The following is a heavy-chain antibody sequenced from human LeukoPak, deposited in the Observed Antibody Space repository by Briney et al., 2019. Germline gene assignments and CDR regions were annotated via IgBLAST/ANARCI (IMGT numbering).Heavy chain of an antibody. Sequence: PSETLSLTCAVYGGSFSGYYWSWIRQPPVKGLEWIGEINHSGSTNYNPSLKSRVTISVDTSKNQFSLELSSVTAADTAVYYCAGAGRRVDYWGQGTLVTVSS. J-gene: IGHJ4*02. CDR1: GGSFSGYY. CDR3: AGAGRRVDY. V-gene: IGHV4-34*01. CDR2: INHSGST.